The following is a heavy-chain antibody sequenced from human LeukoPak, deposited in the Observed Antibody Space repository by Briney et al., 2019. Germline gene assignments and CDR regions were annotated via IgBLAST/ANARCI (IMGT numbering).Heavy chain of an antibody. V-gene: IGHV1-46*01. CDR1: GYTFTSYY. Sequence: ASVKVSCKASGYTFTSYYMHWVRQAPGQGLEWMEIINPSGGSTSYAQKFQGRVTMTRDTSTSTVYMELSSLRSEDTAVYYCARRYRPNAFDIWGQGTMVTVSS. CDR2: INPSGGST. J-gene: IGHJ3*02. D-gene: IGHD1-26*01. CDR3: ARRYRPNAFDI.